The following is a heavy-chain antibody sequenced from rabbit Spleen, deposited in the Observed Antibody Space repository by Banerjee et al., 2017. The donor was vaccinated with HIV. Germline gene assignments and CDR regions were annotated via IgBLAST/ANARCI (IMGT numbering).Heavy chain of an antibody. CDR1: GFSFSGSDY. V-gene: IGHV1S40*01. J-gene: IGHJ6*01. CDR3: ARDTGTSFSSYGMDL. CDR2: IAGSSSGFT. D-gene: IGHD7-1*01. Sequence: QSLEESGGGLVQPEGSLALTCKASGFSFSGSDYICWVRQAPGKGLEWISCIAGSSSGFTYSATWAKGRFTISKASSTTVTLQMTTLTAVDTATYFCARDTGTSFSSYGMDLWGPGTLVTVS.